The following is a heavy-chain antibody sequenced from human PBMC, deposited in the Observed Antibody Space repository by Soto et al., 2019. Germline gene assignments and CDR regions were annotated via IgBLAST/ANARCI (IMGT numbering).Heavy chain of an antibody. J-gene: IGHJ4*02. V-gene: IGHV1-18*01. CDR2: ISTYNGNT. Sequence: QVQLVQSGAEVKKPGASVKVSCKASGYTFTSYGISWVRQAPGQGLEWMGWISTYNGNTKYAQKIQGIFTMTTDTSTSTAYMELRSLRSDDTAVFYCAREMVRGVGSDYWGQGTLVTVSS. D-gene: IGHD3-10*01. CDR3: AREMVRGVGSDY. CDR1: GYTFTSYG.